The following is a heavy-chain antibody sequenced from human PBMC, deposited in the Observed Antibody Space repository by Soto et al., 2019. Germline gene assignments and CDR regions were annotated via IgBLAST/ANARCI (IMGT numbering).Heavy chain of an antibody. CDR2: ISSSSSYI. D-gene: IGHD2-2*01. CDR3: ARGHVIVVVPAAIGMDV. Sequence: EVQLVESGGGLVKPGGSLRLSCAASGFTFSSYSMNWVRQAPGKGLEWVSSISSSSSYIYYADSVKGRFTISRDNAKNSLYLKMNSLRAEDTAVYYCARGHVIVVVPAAIGMDVWGQGTTVTVSS. V-gene: IGHV3-21*01. J-gene: IGHJ6*02. CDR1: GFTFSSYS.